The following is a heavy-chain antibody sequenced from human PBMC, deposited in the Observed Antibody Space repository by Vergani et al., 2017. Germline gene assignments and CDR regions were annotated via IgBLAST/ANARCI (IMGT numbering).Heavy chain of an antibody. CDR2: IYHSGST. V-gene: IGHV4-30-2*01. J-gene: IGHJ6*03. CDR1: GGSISSGGYS. D-gene: IGHD2-15*01. Sequence: QLQLQESGSGLVKPSQTLSLTCAVSGGSISSGGYSCSWIRQPPGKGLEWIGYIYHSGSTYYNPSLKSRVTISVDRSKNQFSLKLSSVTAADTAVYYCARVYGSQPIVGRGYYYYMDVWGKGTTVTVSS. CDR3: ARVYGSQPIVGRGYYYYMDV.